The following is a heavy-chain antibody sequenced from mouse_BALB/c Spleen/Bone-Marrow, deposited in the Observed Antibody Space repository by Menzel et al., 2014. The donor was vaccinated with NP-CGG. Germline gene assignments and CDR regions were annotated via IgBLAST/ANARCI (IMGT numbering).Heavy chain of an antibody. J-gene: IGHJ2*01. CDR3: ARLDYYGSLNY. CDR1: GFDFSRYW. Sequence: EVQLQQSGGGLVQPGGSLKLSCAASGFDFSRYWMSWVRQAPGKGLEWIGEINPDSGTINYTPSLKDKFIISRDNAKNTLYLRLNKVRSEDTALYYCARLDYYGSLNYWGQGTPLTVSS. V-gene: IGHV4-1*02. CDR2: INPDSGTI. D-gene: IGHD1-2*01.